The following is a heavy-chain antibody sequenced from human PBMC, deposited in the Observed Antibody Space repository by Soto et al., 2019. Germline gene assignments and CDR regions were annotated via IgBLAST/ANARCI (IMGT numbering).Heavy chain of an antibody. D-gene: IGHD2-15*01. Sequence: QVQLVESGGGVVQPGRSLRLSCAASGFTFSSYPIHWVRQAPGKGLEWVGSISYDGTSEDFADSLRGRFTLSRDNSKNMLWLQMISLRSEDSAVYYCLRDYSGWLDFWGHGTLVPVSS. CDR2: ISYDGTSE. V-gene: IGHV3-30*04. CDR1: GFTFSSYP. J-gene: IGHJ5*01. CDR3: LRDYSGWLDF.